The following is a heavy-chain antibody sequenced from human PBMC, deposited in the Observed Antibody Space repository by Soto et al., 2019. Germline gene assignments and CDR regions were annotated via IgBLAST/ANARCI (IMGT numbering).Heavy chain of an antibody. CDR2: INSDGTRI. CDR3: ARAGDWNYVQDF. V-gene: IGHV3-74*01. CDR1: GFTFTNYR. Sequence: VGSLRLSGAASGFTFTNYRIHWVRQAPGKGLVWVARINSDGTRINYADSVKGRFTISRDNAKNTVFLQMNSLRDEDSAVYFCARAGDWNYVQDFWGQGTLVTVSS. D-gene: IGHD1-7*01. J-gene: IGHJ4*02.